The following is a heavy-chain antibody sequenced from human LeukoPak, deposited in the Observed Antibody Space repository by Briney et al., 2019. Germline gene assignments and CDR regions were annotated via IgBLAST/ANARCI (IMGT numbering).Heavy chain of an antibody. J-gene: IGHJ6*03. Sequence: TSETLSLTCTVSGGSISSSSYYWGWIRQPPGKGLEWIGSIYYSGGTHYNPSLKSRVTISEDTSKNQFSLKLSSVTAADTAVYYCARDIVVVPAAMTVVNYYYYYYMDVWGKGTTVTVSS. CDR1: GGSISSSSYY. CDR2: IYYSGGT. CDR3: ARDIVVVPAAMTVVNYYYYYYMDV. V-gene: IGHV4-39*07. D-gene: IGHD2-2*01.